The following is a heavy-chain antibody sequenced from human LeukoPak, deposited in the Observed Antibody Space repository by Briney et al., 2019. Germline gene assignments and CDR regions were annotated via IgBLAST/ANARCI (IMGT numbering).Heavy chain of an antibody. CDR1: GFTFSSYA. Sequence: GGSLRLSCAASGFTFSSYAMSWVRQAPGKGLEWVSTISGSGGSTYYADSVKGRFTISRDTSKNTLYLQMNSLRAEDTAVYYCAKDTAYCGGDCYWGYFGYWGQGTLVTVSS. D-gene: IGHD2-21*02. V-gene: IGHV3-23*01. CDR2: ISGSGGST. CDR3: AKDTAYCGGDCYWGYFGY. J-gene: IGHJ4*02.